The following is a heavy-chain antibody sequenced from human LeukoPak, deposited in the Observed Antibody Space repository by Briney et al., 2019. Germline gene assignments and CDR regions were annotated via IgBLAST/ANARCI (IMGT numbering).Heavy chain of an antibody. V-gene: IGHV2-5*01. CDR1: GFSLSASGVG. J-gene: IGHJ6*03. D-gene: IGHD6-13*01. CDR2: IYWNDNK. CDR3: AHILGIAAAGNRDYYYYYYMDV. Sequence: SGPTLVKPTQTLTLNCTFSGFSLSASGVGVGWIRQPPGKALEWLALIYWNDNKFYSPSLKSRLTITKDTSKNQVVLTMTNMDPVDTATYFCAHILGIAAAGNRDYYYYYYMDVWGKGTTVTVSS.